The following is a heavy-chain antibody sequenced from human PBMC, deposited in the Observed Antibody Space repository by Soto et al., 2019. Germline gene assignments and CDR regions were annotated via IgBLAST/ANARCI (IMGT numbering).Heavy chain of an antibody. CDR1: GFTFSSYA. J-gene: IGHJ4*02. CDR3: AKRGSGSYYID. Sequence: EVQLLESGGGLVQPGGSLRLSCAASGFTFSSYAMSWVRQAPGKGLERVSVISGSGGSTYYAASVKGRFTISRDNSKNTLYLQMNSLRAEDTAVYYCAKRGSGSYYIDWCQGALVTVSS. CDR2: ISGSGGST. V-gene: IGHV3-23*01. D-gene: IGHD1-26*01.